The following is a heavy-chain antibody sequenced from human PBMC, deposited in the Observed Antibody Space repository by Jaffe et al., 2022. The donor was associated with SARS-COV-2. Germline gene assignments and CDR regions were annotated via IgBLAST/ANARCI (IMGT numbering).Heavy chain of an antibody. Sequence: QVQLVQSGAEVRKPGSSVKVSCKASGGTFSSFAISWVRQAPGQGHEWMGGIIPIFGTAKYAQKFQGRVTITADESTSTAYMELSSLRSEDTAVYYCATGYCTSTTCYDGMGFDYWGQGTLVTVSS. CDR1: GGTFSSFA. CDR3: ATGYCTSTTCYDGMGFDY. D-gene: IGHD2-2*01. V-gene: IGHV1-69*01. J-gene: IGHJ4*02. CDR2: IIPIFGTA.